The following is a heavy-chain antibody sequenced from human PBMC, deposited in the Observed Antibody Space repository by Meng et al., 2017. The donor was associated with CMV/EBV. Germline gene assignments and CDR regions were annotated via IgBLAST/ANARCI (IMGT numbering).Heavy chain of an antibody. Sequence: GESLKISCAASGFTFSSYSMNWVRQAPGKGLEWVSYISSSSSTIYCADSVKGRFTISRDNAKNSLYLQMNSLRAEDTAVYYCARGGTVGATPSDYWGQGTLVTVSS. D-gene: IGHD1-26*01. CDR3: ARGGTVGATPSDY. CDR1: GFTFSSYS. J-gene: IGHJ4*02. CDR2: ISSSSSTI. V-gene: IGHV3-48*04.